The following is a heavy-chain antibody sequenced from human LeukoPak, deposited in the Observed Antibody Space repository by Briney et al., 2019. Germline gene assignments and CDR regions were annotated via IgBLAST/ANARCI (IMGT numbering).Heavy chain of an antibody. J-gene: IGHJ4*02. CDR3: AKVRPPQVIPAAIDS. D-gene: IGHD2-2*02. CDR2: ITGSGGST. CDR1: GFTFSSYV. Sequence: GGSLRLSCAASGFTFSSYVMSGVRQAPGKGLEWVSAITGSGGSTYYADSVKGRFTISRDNSKNTLYLQMNSLRVEDTAIYYCAKVRPPQVIPAAIDSWGQGTLVTVSS. V-gene: IGHV3-23*01.